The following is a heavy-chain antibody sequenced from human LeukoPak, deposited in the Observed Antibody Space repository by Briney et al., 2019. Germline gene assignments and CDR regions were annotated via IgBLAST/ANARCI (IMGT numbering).Heavy chain of an antibody. J-gene: IGHJ4*02. CDR1: GYTFTSYY. Sequence: ASVKVSCKASGYTFTSYYMHWVRQAPGQGPEWVGIINPSGDPTTYAQKFQGRVTMTSDMSTSTVYMELSSLRSEDTAVYYCARSRYSGYDFLFDYWGQGTLVTVSS. V-gene: IGHV1-46*01. CDR3: ARSRYSGYDFLFDY. D-gene: IGHD5-12*01. CDR2: INPSGDPT.